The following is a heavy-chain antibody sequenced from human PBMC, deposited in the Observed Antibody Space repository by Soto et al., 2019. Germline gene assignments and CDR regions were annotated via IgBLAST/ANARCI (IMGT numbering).Heavy chain of an antibody. Sequence: LSLTCTVSGGSISNSYWNWIRQSPGKGLEWIGYIYSSGSTHYNPSLQNRVTISIDTSKNQVSLKLSSVTAADTAVYFCARLPGYCSGDSCRIDYWGQGTLVTVSS. D-gene: IGHD2-15*01. J-gene: IGHJ4*02. V-gene: IGHV4-59*08. CDR2: IYSSGST. CDR3: ARLPGYCSGDSCRIDY. CDR1: GGSISNSY.